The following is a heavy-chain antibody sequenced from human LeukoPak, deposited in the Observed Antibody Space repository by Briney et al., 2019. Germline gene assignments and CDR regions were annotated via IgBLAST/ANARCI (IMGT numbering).Heavy chain of an antibody. CDR2: ISNSSSYI. CDR3: AGDRWATPLWFGESGNYYYYGMDV. Sequence: GSLRLSCAASGFTFSSYSMNWVRQAPGKGLEWVSSISNSSSYIYYADSVKGRFTISRDNAKNSLYLQMNSLRAEDTAVYYCAGDRWATPLWFGESGNYYYYGMDVWGQGTTVTVSS. V-gene: IGHV3-21*01. J-gene: IGHJ6*02. CDR1: GFTFSSYS. D-gene: IGHD3-10*01.